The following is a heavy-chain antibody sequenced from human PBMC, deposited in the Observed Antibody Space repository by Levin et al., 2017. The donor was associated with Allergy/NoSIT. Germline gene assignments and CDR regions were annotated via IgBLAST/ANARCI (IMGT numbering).Heavy chain of an antibody. CDR1: GYTFTGYY. CDR2: INPNSGGT. J-gene: IGHJ6*02. CDR3: ARVNNWNYVDYYGMDV. D-gene: IGHD1-7*01. V-gene: IGHV1-2*02. Sequence: ASVKVSCKASGYTFTGYYMHWVRQAPGQGLEWMGWINPNSGGTNYAQKFQGRVTMTRDTSISTAYMELSRLRSDDTAVYYCARVNNWNYVDYYGMDVWGQGTTVTVSS.